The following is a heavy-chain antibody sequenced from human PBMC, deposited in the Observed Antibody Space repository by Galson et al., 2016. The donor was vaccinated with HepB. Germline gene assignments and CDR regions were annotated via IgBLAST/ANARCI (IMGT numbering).Heavy chain of an antibody. CDR2: ISSTSAYI. CDR3: ARVGTGYEYVY. Sequence: SLRLSCAVSGFTFSSYAMHWVRQAPGKGLEWVASISSTSAYIYYADSVKGRFTVSRDNAQNSLYLVMSSLRIEDTAVYYCARVGTGYEYVYLGQGTLVSVSS. J-gene: IGHJ4*02. CDR1: GFTFSSYA. V-gene: IGHV3-21*01. D-gene: IGHD5-12*01.